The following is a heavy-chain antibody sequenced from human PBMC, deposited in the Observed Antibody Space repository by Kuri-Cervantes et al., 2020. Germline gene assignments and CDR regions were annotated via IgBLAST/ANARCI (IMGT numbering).Heavy chain of an antibody. CDR1: GYTFTGYY. D-gene: IGHD6-13*01. CDR2: ITPFNGNT. J-gene: IGHJ4*02. CDR3: ARVVCSSWDFDY. Sequence: SVKVSCKASGYTFTGYYLHWVRQAPGQALEWMGWITPFNGNTNYAQKFQDRVTITRDTSANTVYMELSSLRSEDTAIYYCARVVCSSWDFDYWGQGTLVTVSS. V-gene: IGHV1-45*02.